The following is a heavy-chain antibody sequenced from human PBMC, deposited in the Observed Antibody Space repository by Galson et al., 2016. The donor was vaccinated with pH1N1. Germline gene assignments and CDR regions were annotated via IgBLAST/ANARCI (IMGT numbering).Heavy chain of an antibody. CDR2: INPIGGMA. J-gene: IGHJ4*02. V-gene: IGHV1-46*01. Sequence: SVKVSCKASGYTFTSYYFHWVRQAPGLGLQWMGVINPIGGMATYTQTFQDRLTMTVDASTSTVYMELTNLRSEDTAVYYCVRDLGRLRDFWGQGTLVTVSS. CDR1: GYTFTSYY. D-gene: IGHD1-26*01. CDR3: VRDLGRLRDF.